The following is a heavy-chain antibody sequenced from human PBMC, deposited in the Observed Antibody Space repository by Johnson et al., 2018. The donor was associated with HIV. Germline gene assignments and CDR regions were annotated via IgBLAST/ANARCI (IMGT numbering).Heavy chain of an antibody. CDR3: ARDGPVDWVAAFDI. J-gene: IGHJ3*02. Sequence: VQLVESGGGVVQAGRSQRVSCAASGITFSNYWMSWVRQAPGKGLEWVANMKQDGSEQYYVDSVKGRFTISRDNAKNSLYLQMHSLRAEDTAVYYCARDGPVDWVAAFDIWGQGTLVTVSS. D-gene: IGHD3-9*01. CDR2: MKQDGSEQ. CDR1: GITFSNYW. V-gene: IGHV3-7*05.